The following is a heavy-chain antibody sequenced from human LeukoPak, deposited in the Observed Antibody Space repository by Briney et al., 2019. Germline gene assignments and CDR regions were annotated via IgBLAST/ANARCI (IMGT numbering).Heavy chain of an antibody. V-gene: IGHV3-30*18. CDR3: AKDAPYCSGGSCYSDAFDI. J-gene: IGHJ3*02. D-gene: IGHD2-15*01. Sequence: QSGGSLRLSCAASGFTFSSYGMHWVRQAPGKGLEWVAVISYDGSNKYYADSVKGRFTISRDNSKNTLYLQMNSLRAEDTAVYYCAKDAPYCSGGSCYSDAFDIWGQGTMVTVSS. CDR1: GFTFSSYG. CDR2: ISYDGSNK.